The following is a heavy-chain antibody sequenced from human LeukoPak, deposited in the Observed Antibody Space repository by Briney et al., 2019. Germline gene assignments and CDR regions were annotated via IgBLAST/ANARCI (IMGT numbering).Heavy chain of an antibody. V-gene: IGHV3-9*03. CDR1: GFTFDHYA. J-gene: IGHJ4*02. CDR3: AKDVWPYTYYYDTHPLGGGFDS. Sequence: GRSLRLSCAASGFTFDHYAMHCVRHAPGKGLEWVSSISWNSATIVYADSVRGRFTISRDNAKNSLYLQMNSLRAEDMAFYYCAKDVWPYTYYYDTHPLGGGFDSWGQGTLVTVSS. CDR2: ISWNSATI. D-gene: IGHD3-22*01.